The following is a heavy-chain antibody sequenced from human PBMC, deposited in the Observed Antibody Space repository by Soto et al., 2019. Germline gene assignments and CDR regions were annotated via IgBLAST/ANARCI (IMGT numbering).Heavy chain of an antibody. J-gene: IGHJ4*02. CDR3: ARRGRSGYRLIDY. CDR2: IYYSGST. Sequence: QLQLQESGPRLVKPSETLSLTCTVSGGSISSSSYYWDWIRQPPGKGLEWIGSIYYSGSTYYNPSLKSRVTISVDTSQNQFSLKLSSVTAADTAVYYCARRGRSGYRLIDYWGQGTLVTVSS. CDR1: GGSISSSSYY. D-gene: IGHD3-22*01. V-gene: IGHV4-39*01.